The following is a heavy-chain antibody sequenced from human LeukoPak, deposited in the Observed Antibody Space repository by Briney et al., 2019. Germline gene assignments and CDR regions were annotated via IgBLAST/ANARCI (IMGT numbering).Heavy chain of an antibody. J-gene: IGHJ3*01. D-gene: IGHD5-12*01. Sequence: GGSLRLSCAASGFNFADSAMSWVRQTPRKGLEWVSLISFNGRNTYYGDSVKGRFTISRDNSKDTVYLQMNSLRAEDTAIFYCARDIELSTWGPGTMVTVSS. CDR2: ISFNGRNT. CDR1: GFNFADSA. CDR3: ARDIELST. V-gene: IGHV3-23*01.